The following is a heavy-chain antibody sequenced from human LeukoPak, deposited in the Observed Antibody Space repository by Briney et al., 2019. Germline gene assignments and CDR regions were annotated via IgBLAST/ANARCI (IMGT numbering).Heavy chain of an antibody. V-gene: IGHV3-48*03. D-gene: IGHD3-10*02. J-gene: IGHJ6*04. CDR2: ISTSGSTI. CDR1: GFSFSDYE. Sequence: GGSLRLSCVASGFSFSDYEMNWVRRAPGKGLEWLSHISTSGSTIYYANSVKGRFTISRDNAKNSLYLQMNSLRAEDTAVYYCAELGITMIGGVWGKGTTVTISS. CDR3: AELGITMIGGV.